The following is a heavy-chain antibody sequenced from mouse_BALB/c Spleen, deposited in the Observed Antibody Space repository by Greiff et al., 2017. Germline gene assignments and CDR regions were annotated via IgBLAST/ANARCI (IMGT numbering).Heavy chain of an antibody. D-gene: IGHD2-12*01. V-gene: IGHV1-69*02. Sequence: QVQLQQPGAELVRPGASVKLSCKASGYTFTSYWINWVKQRPGQGLEWIGNIYPSDSYTNYNQKFKDKATLTVDKSSSTAYMQLSSPTSEDSAVYYCTRLLDYWGQGTTLTVSS. CDR3: TRLLDY. CDR1: GYTFTSYW. J-gene: IGHJ2*01. CDR2: IYPSDSYT.